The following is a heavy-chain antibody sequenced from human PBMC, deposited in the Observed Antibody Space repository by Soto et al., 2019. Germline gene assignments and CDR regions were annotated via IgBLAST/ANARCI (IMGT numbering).Heavy chain of an antibody. J-gene: IGHJ6*02. D-gene: IGHD3-10*01. CDR3: AKDLAPYDYGSGSYYNYYYGMDV. CDR2: ISGSGGST. V-gene: IGHV3-23*01. CDR1: GFTFSSYA. Sequence: GGSLRLSCAASGFTFSSYAMSWVRQAPGKGLEWVSAISGSGGSTYYADSVKCRFTISRDNSKNTLYLQMNSLRAEDMAVYYCAKDLAPYDYGSGSYYNYYYGMDVLGQGTTVTVSS.